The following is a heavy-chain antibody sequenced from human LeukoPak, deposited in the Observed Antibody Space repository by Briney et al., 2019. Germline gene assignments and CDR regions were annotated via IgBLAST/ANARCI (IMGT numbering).Heavy chain of an antibody. CDR1: GGSISGYY. D-gene: IGHD3-3*01. CDR3: ARAHDFWSGYYLAGDYYYYYMDV. J-gene: IGHJ6*03. V-gene: IGHV4-59*01. Sequence: SETLSLTCTVSGGSISGYYWSWIRQPPGKGLEWSGYIYYSGSTNYNPSLKSRVTISVDTSKNQFSLKLSSVTAADTAVYYCARAHDFWSGYYLAGDYYYYYMDVWGKGTTVTVSS. CDR2: IYYSGST.